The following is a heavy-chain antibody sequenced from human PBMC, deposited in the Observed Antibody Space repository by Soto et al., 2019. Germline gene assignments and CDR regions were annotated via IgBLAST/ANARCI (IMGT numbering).Heavy chain of an antibody. J-gene: IGHJ5*02. CDR1: RYIFSAYF. D-gene: IGHD1-1*01. V-gene: IGHV1-2*02. CDR3: ATHDPGARFDP. CDR2: INPNNGAT. Sequence: QVQLVQSGAEVKKAGASVKVSCKAPRYIFSAYFMHWVRQAPGQGLEWRGWINPNNGATHYGLIFQGRATMTRETSISTAYMELSSLRSDDTAVYYCATHDPGARFDPWGQGTLVIVSS.